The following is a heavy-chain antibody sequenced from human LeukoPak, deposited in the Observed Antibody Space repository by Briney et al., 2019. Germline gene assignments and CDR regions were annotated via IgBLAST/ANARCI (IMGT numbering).Heavy chain of an antibody. J-gene: IGHJ4*02. CDR2: IYHSGST. CDR3: AKLREWELPDLFDY. D-gene: IGHD1-26*01. V-gene: IGHV4-39*07. Sequence: SETLSLTCTVSGGSISSSSYYWGWIRQPPGKGLEWIGSIYHSGSTYYNPSLKSRVTISVDTSKNQFSLKLSSVTAADTAVYYCAKLREWELPDLFDYWGQGTLVTVSS. CDR1: GGSISSSSYY.